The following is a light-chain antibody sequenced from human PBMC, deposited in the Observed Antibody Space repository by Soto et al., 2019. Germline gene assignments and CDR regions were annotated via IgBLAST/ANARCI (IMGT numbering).Light chain of an antibody. V-gene: IGKV1-12*01. J-gene: IGKJ2*01. CDR2: AAS. CDR3: QQASSFPHT. CDR1: QDINKW. Sequence: DIQMTQSPSSVSAPVGDRVTISCRASQDINKWLAWYQQKPGKAPKLLISAASILQSGVPSRFSGSGSGTEFTLTIQSLQPDDIATYYCQQASSFPHTFGQGTKLEIK.